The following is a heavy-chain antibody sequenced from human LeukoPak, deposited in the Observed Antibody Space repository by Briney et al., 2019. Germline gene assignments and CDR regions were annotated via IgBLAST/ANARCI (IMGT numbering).Heavy chain of an antibody. Sequence: GASVKVSCKASGYTFTSYGISWVRQAPGQGLEWMGGIIPIFGTANYAQKFQGRVTITTDESTSTAYMELSSLRSEDTAVYYCARGDGYNAMNYYFDYWGQGTLVTVSS. CDR1: GYTFTSYG. CDR2: IIPIFGTA. CDR3: ARGDGYNAMNYYFDY. V-gene: IGHV1-69*05. J-gene: IGHJ4*02. D-gene: IGHD5-24*01.